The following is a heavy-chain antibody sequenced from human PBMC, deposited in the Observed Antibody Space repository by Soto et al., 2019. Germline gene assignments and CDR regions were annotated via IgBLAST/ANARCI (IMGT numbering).Heavy chain of an antibody. CDR1: GVTFSSYG. CDR3: AKSRLSWEGYYYGMDI. Sequence: QVQLVESGGGVVQPGRSLRLSCAASGVTFSSYGIHWVRQAPGKGLEWVAVISYDGSNEYYADSVKGRFTISRDNSKNTLYLQMNSLGTEDTAVYFCAKSRLSWEGYYYGMDIWGQGTTVTVSS. J-gene: IGHJ6*02. V-gene: IGHV3-30*18. D-gene: IGHD1-26*01. CDR2: ISYDGSNE.